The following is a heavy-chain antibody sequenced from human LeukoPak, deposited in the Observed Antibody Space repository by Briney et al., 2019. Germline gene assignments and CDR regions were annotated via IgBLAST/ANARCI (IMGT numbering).Heavy chain of an antibody. D-gene: IGHD2-21*01. Sequence: SGGSLRLSCAASGFTFSDYYMSWIRQAPGKGLEWVSYISSSGSTIYYADSVKGRFTISRDNAKNSLYLQMNSLRAEDTAVYYCAKFLPTHIVVANYYFDYWGQGTLVTVSS. CDR3: AKFLPTHIVVANYYFDY. V-gene: IGHV3-11*01. CDR1: GFTFSDYY. J-gene: IGHJ4*02. CDR2: ISSSGSTI.